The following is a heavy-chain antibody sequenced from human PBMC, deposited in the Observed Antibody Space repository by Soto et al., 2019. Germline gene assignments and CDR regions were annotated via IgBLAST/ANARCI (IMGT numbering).Heavy chain of an antibody. J-gene: IGHJ4*02. CDR1: GFSLSTSGVG. D-gene: IGHD3-10*01. CDR3: THSGVTYYYGPGNDYAMNH. Sequence: QITLKESGPTLVNPTQTLTLTCTFSGFSLSTSGVGVGWIRQPPGKALECLALIYGNDDKRYSPSLKNRLTNTKDTSKNQVVITMTNMDPVDTATYYCTHSGVTYYYGPGNDYAMNHWGQGTLVTVSS. CDR2: IYGNDDK. V-gene: IGHV2-5*01.